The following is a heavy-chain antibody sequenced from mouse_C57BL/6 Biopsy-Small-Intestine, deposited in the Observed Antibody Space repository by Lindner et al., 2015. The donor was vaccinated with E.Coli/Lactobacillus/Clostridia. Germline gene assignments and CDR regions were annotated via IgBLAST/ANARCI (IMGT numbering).Heavy chain of an antibody. CDR2: INPNNGNT. V-gene: IGHV1-22*01. CDR1: GYTFTDYN. J-gene: IGHJ1*03. Sequence: VQLQESGPELVKPGASVKMSCKASGYTFTDYNIHWVKQSHGKSLEWIGYINPNNGNTGYNQNFKGKATLTVNKSSSTAYMELRSLTSEDSAAYYCSRFSGPYWYFDVWGTGTTVTVSS. D-gene: IGHD1-3*01. CDR3: SRFSGPYWYFDV.